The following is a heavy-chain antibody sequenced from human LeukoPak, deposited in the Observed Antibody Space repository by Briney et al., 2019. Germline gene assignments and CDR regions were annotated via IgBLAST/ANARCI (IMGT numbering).Heavy chain of an antibody. Sequence: GGSLRLSCAASGFTFSSDWMSWVRQAPGKGLEWVGRIRSKANSYATAYAASVKGRFTISRDDSKNTAYLQMNSLKTEDTAVYYCTRPRDTVVVPAAISSPDAFDIWGQGTMVTVSS. D-gene: IGHD2-2*01. J-gene: IGHJ3*02. CDR1: GFTFSSDW. V-gene: IGHV3-73*01. CDR2: IRSKANSYAT. CDR3: TRPRDTVVVPAAISSPDAFDI.